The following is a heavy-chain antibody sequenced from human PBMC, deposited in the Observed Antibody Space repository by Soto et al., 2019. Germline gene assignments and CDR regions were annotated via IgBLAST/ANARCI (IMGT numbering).Heavy chain of an antibody. J-gene: IGHJ4*02. Sequence: PGGSLRLSCAAPGFTFSNYAMNWVRQAPGKGLEWVSVISGSGGSTYYADSVKGRFTISRDNSKNTLSLQMNSLRAEDTAIYYCAKGGYDWNYVLDYWGQGTLVTVSS. CDR2: ISGSGGST. CDR3: AKGGYDWNYVLDY. CDR1: GFTFSNYA. V-gene: IGHV3-23*01. D-gene: IGHD1-7*01.